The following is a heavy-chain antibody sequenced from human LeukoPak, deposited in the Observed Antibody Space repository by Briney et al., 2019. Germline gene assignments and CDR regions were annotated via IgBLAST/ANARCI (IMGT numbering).Heavy chain of an antibody. CDR3: ARIYSGSYYDAFDI. CDR1: GFSFSSYS. Sequence: PGGSLRLSCAASGFSFSSYSMNWVRQAPGKGLEWVSSISSSSGYIYYADSVKGRFTISRDNAKNSLYLQMNSLRAEDTAVYYCARIYSGSYYDAFDIWGQGTMVTVSS. CDR2: ISSSSGYI. V-gene: IGHV3-21*01. J-gene: IGHJ3*02. D-gene: IGHD1-26*01.